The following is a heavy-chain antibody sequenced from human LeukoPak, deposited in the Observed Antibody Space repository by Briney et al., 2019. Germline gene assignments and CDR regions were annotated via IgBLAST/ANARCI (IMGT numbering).Heavy chain of an antibody. V-gene: IGHV1-8*01. CDR1: GYTFTSYD. J-gene: IGHJ5*02. D-gene: IGHD4-17*01. CDR2: MNSNSGNT. Sequence: GASVKVSCKASGYTFTSYDINWVRQATGQGLEWMGWMNSNSGNTGYAQKFQGRVSMTRDTSISTAYMELSSLRSEDTAVYYCARNPAHTGWFDPWGQGTLVTVSP. CDR3: ARNPAHTGWFDP.